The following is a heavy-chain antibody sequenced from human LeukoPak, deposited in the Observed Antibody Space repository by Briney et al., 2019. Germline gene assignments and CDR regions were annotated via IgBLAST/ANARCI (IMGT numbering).Heavy chain of an antibody. CDR2: IIPIFGTA. CDR3: AGVSNSQYYYYYMDV. V-gene: IGHV1-69*05. D-gene: IGHD4-11*01. CDR1: GGTFSSYA. J-gene: IGHJ6*03. Sequence: SVKVSFKASGGTFSSYAISWVRQAPGQGLELMGGIIPIFGTANYAQKFQGRGTITTDESTSTAYMELNSLRSEDTAVYYCAGVSNSQYYYYYMDVWGKGTTVTVSS.